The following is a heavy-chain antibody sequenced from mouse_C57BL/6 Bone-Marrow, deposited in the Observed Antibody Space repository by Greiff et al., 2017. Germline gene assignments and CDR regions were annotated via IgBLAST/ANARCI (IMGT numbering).Heavy chain of an antibody. D-gene: IGHD1-1*01. V-gene: IGHV1-55*01. J-gene: IGHJ4*01. CDR3: AREKLFITTVGYAMDY. CDR1: GYTFTSYW. CDR2: IYPGSGST. Sequence: QVQLQQPGAELVKPGASVKMSCKASGYTFTSYWITWVKQRPGQGLEWIGDIYPGSGSTNYNEKFKSKATLPVDTSSSTAYMQLSSLTSEDSAVYYCAREKLFITTVGYAMDYWGQGTSVTVSS.